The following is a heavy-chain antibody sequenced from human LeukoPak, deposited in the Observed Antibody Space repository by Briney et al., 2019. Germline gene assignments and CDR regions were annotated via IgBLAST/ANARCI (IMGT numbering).Heavy chain of an antibody. J-gene: IGHJ4*02. CDR1: GGSISSHY. D-gene: IGHD4-17*01. V-gene: IGHV4-59*11. CDR3: ARGPIYGAHY. CDR2: IYYSGST. Sequence: PSETLSLTCTVSGGSISSHYWSWIRQPPGKGLEWIGYIYYSGSTNYNPSLKSRVTISVDTSKNQFSLKLSSVTAADTAVYYCARGPIYGAHYWGQGTLVTVSS.